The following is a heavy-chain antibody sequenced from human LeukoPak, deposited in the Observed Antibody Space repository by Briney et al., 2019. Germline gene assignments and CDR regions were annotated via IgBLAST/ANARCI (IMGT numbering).Heavy chain of an antibody. J-gene: IGHJ4*02. Sequence: PGGSLRLSCAASGFTFSSYSMNWVRQAPGKGLEWVSSISSSSSYIYYADSVKGRFTISRDNAKNSLYLQMNSLRAEDTAVYYCAGEAGVGLTPTPIDYWGQGTLVTVSS. CDR3: AGEAGVGLTPTPIDY. CDR1: GFTFSSYS. D-gene: IGHD2-15*01. CDR2: ISSSSSYI. V-gene: IGHV3-21*01.